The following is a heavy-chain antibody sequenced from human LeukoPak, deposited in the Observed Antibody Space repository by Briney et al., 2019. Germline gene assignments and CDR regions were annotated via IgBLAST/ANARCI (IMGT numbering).Heavy chain of an antibody. D-gene: IGHD5-24*01. CDR2: TNPNSGGT. V-gene: IGHV1-2*02. Sequence: ASVKVSCKASGYTFTGYYMHWVRQAPGQGLEWMGWTNPNSGGTNYAQKFQGRVTMTRDTSISTAYMELSRLRSDDTAVYYCARVSRDGYNFDYWGQGTLVTVSS. CDR1: GYTFTGYY. J-gene: IGHJ4*02. CDR3: ARVSRDGYNFDY.